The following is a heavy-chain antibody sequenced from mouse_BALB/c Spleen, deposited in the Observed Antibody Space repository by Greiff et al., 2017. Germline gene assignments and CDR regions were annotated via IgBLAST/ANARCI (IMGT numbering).Heavy chain of an antibody. CDR2: INSNGGST. CDR3: AREGYGNSLFAY. Sequence: EVKVVESGGGLVQPGGSLKLSCAASGFTFSSYGMSWVRQTPDKRLELVATINSNGGSTYYPDSVKGRFTISRDNAKNTLYLQMSSLKSEDTAMYYCAREGYGNSLFAYWGQGTLVTVSA. V-gene: IGHV5-6-3*01. D-gene: IGHD2-1*01. J-gene: IGHJ3*01. CDR1: GFTFSSYG.